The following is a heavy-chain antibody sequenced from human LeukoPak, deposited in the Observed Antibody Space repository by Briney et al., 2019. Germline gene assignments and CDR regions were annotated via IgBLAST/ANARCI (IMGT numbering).Heavy chain of an antibody. CDR1: GFTFFSYG. CDR2: ISYDGSNK. Sequence: GGSLRLSCAASGFTFFSYGMHWVRQAPDKGLEWVALISYDGSNKYYADSVRGRFTIPRDNAKNTMYLQMNSLRAEDTAVYYCAASPTGTTMGYWGQGALVTVSS. CDR3: AASPTGTTMGY. J-gene: IGHJ4*02. V-gene: IGHV3-30*03. D-gene: IGHD1-1*01.